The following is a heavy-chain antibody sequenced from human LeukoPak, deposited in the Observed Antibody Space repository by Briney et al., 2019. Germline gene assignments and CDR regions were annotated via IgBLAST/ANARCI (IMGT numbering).Heavy chain of an antibody. J-gene: IGHJ4*02. CDR1: GYSITRGFY. CDR3: ATDSDVQRFFH. D-gene: IGHD1-1*01. Sequence: PSETLSLTCSVFGYSITRGFYWGWIRQPPGQGLEWIGTVSHSGSTYYNPSLKSRVNISVDTSNNQFSLKVNSVTAADTAMYYCATDSDVQRFFHWGQGTVVTVSS. V-gene: IGHV4-38-2*02. CDR2: VSHSGST.